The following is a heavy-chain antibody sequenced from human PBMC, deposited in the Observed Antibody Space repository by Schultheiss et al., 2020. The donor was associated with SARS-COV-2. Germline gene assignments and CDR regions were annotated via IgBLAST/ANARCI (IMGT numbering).Heavy chain of an antibody. V-gene: IGHV3-7*01. J-gene: IGHJ4*02. D-gene: IGHD6-13*01. CDR3: ARERAYSRVFDY. CDR2: IKQDGSEK. CDR1: GFTFSSYW. Sequence: GGSLRLSCAASGFTFSSYWMSWVRQAPGKGLEWVANIKQDGSEKYYVDSVKGRFTISRDNSKNTLYLQMNSLRAEDTAVYYCARERAYSRVFDYWGQGTLVTVSS.